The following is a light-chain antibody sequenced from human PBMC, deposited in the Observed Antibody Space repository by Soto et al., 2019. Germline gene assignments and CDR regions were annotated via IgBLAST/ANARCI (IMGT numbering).Light chain of an antibody. CDR3: SASTPCCTGA. V-gene: IGLV2-14*03. Sequence: QSVLTQPASIFGSPGQWLTISCTGTRSDVGGYNFVSWYQQLPGKAPKLMISEVTSRPSGVSNRFSGSKSGNTASLTISGLQPAYEDEYYCSASTPCCTGAFGTETKVT. J-gene: IGLJ1*01. CDR2: EVT. CDR1: RSDVGGYNF.